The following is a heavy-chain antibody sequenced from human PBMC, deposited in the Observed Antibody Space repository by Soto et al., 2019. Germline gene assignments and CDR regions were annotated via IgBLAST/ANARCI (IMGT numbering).Heavy chain of an antibody. CDR1: GFTFSDYY. J-gene: IGHJ3*02. D-gene: IGHD2-15*01. V-gene: IGHV3-11*01. Sequence: PGGSLRLSCAASGFTFSDYYMTWIRQAPGKGLEWVSYISSSGSGIYYPDSMKGRFTISRDNAKKSLYLQMSSLRAEDTPVYYCARAYSDAFDIWGQGTMVTVSS. CDR2: ISSSGSGI. CDR3: ARAYSDAFDI.